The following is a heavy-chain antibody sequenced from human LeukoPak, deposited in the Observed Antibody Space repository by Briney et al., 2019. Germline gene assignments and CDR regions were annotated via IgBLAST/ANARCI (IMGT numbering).Heavy chain of an antibody. CDR1: GFTFSSYW. J-gene: IGHJ4*02. CDR2: ISSDGSST. CDR3: ARGASHYAFDY. V-gene: IGHV3-74*01. D-gene: IGHD2-2*01. Sequence: GGSLRLSCAASGFTFSSYWMHWVRQAPGKGLVWVSRISSDGSSTTYADSVKGRFTISRDNAKNTLYLQMNSLRAEDTAVYHCARGASHYAFDYWGQGTLVTVSS.